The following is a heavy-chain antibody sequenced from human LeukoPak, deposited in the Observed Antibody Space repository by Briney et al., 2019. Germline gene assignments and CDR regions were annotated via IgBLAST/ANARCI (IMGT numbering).Heavy chain of an antibody. D-gene: IGHD5-12*01. CDR3: ASRVATGLLRKYYFDY. CDR1: GGSFSGYY. Sequence: SETLSLTCAVYGGSFSGYYWSWIRQPPGKGLEWIGEINHSGSTNYIPSLKSRVTISVDTSKNQFSLKLSSVTAADTAVYYCASRVATGLLRKYYFDYWGQGTLVTVSS. CDR2: INHSGST. V-gene: IGHV4-34*01. J-gene: IGHJ4*02.